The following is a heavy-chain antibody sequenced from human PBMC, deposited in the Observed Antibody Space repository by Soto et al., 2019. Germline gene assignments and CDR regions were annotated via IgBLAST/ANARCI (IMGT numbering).Heavy chain of an antibody. CDR1: GFTFSSYW. CDR2: IKPDGGEK. CDR3: ARGRGVDV. V-gene: IGHV3-7*01. J-gene: IGHJ6*02. Sequence: EVQLVESGGGLVQPGGSLRLSCAASGFTFSSYWMTWVRQAPGKALEWVANIKPDGGEKYYVDSVKGRFTISRANAKNSLYLQMNSLRVEDTAVYYCARGRGVDVWGQGTTVTVSS.